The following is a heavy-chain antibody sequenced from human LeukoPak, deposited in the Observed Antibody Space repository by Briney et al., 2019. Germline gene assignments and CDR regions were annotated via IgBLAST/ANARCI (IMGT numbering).Heavy chain of an antibody. Sequence: QPGGSLRLSCAASGFISSDHYMDWVRQAPGKGLEWVASINHNGNVNYYVDSVKGRFTISRDNAKNSLYLQMSNLRAEDTAVYFCARGGGLDVWGQGATVTVSS. D-gene: IGHD3-16*01. V-gene: IGHV3-7*03. CDR2: INHNGNVN. CDR3: ARGGGLDV. CDR1: GFISSDHY. J-gene: IGHJ6*02.